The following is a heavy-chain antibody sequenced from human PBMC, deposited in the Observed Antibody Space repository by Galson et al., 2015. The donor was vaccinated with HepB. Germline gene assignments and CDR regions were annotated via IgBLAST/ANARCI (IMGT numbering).Heavy chain of an antibody. V-gene: IGHV4-34*01. CDR2: INHSGST. CDR3: AREGGSSTPDAFDI. D-gene: IGHD1-26*01. J-gene: IGHJ3*02. Sequence: SEALSLTCAVYGGSFSGYYWSWIRQPPGKGLEWIGEINHSGSTNYNPSLKSRVTISVDTSKNQFSLKLSSVTAADTAVYYCAREGGSSTPDAFDIWGQGTMVTVSS. CDR1: GGSFSGYY.